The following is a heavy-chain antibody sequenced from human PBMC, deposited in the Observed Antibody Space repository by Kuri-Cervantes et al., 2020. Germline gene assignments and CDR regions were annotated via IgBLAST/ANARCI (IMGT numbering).Heavy chain of an antibody. V-gene: IGHV3-20*04. CDR2: INWNGGST. D-gene: IGHD2-15*01. CDR3: AKVGGGAAGGPFDY. CDR1: GFTFDDYG. Sequence: GESLKISCAASGFTFDDYGMSWVRQTPGKGLEWVSGINWNGGSTGYADSVKGRFTISRDNTKDSLYLQMNSLRAEDAALYYCAKVGGGAAGGPFDYWGQGTLVTVSS. J-gene: IGHJ4*02.